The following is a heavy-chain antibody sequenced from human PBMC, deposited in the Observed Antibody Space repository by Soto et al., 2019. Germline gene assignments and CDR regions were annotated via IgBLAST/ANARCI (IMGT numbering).Heavy chain of an antibody. V-gene: IGHV1-24*01. D-gene: IGHD7-27*01. Sequence: RASVKVSCKVSGYTLTELSMHWVRQAPGKGLEWMGGFDPEDGETIYAQKFQGRVTMTEDTSTDTAYMELSSLRSEDTAVYYCATGLGRRHYYGMDVWGQGTTVTVSS. J-gene: IGHJ6*02. CDR3: ATGLGRRHYYGMDV. CDR1: GYTLTELS. CDR2: FDPEDGET.